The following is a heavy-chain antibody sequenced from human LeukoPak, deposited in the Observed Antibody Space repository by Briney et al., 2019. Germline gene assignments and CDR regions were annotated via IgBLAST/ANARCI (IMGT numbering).Heavy chain of an antibody. J-gene: IGHJ4*02. D-gene: IGHD2-15*01. Sequence: GGSLRLSCAASGFTLSSYGMHWVRQAPGQGLEWVAFIRYDGSNKYYADSVKGRFTISRDNSKNTLYLQMNSLRAEEKAVYYCAVDHCSGGSCNMNIDYWGQGALVTVSS. CDR3: AVDHCSGGSCNMNIDY. CDR1: GFTLSSYG. V-gene: IGHV3-30*02. CDR2: IRYDGSNK.